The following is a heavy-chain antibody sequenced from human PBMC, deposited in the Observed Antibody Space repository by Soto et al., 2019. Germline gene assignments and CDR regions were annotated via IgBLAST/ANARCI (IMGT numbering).Heavy chain of an antibody. Sequence: SGPTRVNPTQTLTLTCTFSGFSLSTSGMCVNWIRQPPGKALEWLARIDWDDDKYYSTSLKTSLIISKDTSKNQVVLTMTNMDPVDTATYYCARYSSSSVYFDYWGQGTLVTVSS. CDR3: ARYSSSSVYFDY. CDR1: GFSLSTSGMC. CDR2: IDWDDDK. J-gene: IGHJ4*02. D-gene: IGHD6-6*01. V-gene: IGHV2-70*11.